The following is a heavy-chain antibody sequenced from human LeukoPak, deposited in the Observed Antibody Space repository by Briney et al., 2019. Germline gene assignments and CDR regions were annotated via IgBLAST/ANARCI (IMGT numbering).Heavy chain of an antibody. D-gene: IGHD4-17*01. Sequence: PSETLSLTCAVYGGSFSGYYWSWIRQPPGKGLEWIGEINHSGSTNYNPSLKSRVTISVDTSKNQFSLKLSSVTAADTAVYYCARDGTTVTTRDWFDPWGQGTLVTVSS. V-gene: IGHV4-34*01. J-gene: IGHJ5*02. CDR2: INHSGST. CDR1: GGSFSGYY. CDR3: ARDGTTVTTRDWFDP.